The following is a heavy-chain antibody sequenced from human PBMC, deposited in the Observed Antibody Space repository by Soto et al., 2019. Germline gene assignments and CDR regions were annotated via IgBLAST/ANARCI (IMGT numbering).Heavy chain of an antibody. J-gene: IGHJ5*02. Sequence: GGSLRLSCAASGFTFSSYAMSWVRQAPGKGLEWVSAISGSGGSTYYADSVKGRFTISRDNSKNTLYLQMNSLRAEDTAVYYCAKGGSLGPYCSSTSCPKWFDPWGQGTLVTVSS. CDR3: AKGGSLGPYCSSTSCPKWFDP. D-gene: IGHD2-2*01. CDR1: GFTFSSYA. V-gene: IGHV3-23*01. CDR2: ISGSGGST.